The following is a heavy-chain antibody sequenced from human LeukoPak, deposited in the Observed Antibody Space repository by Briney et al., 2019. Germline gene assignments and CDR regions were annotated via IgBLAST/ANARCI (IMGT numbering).Heavy chain of an antibody. CDR2: TNPNSGNT. Sequence: ASVKVSCKASGYTFTSYDINWARQATGQGLEWMGWTNPNSGNTGYAQKFQGRVTMTRNTSISTAYMELSSLRSEDTAVYYCARGVDTAMPYYDYWGQGTLVTVSS. CDR3: ARGVDTAMPYYDY. J-gene: IGHJ4*02. CDR1: GYTFTSYD. V-gene: IGHV1-8*01. D-gene: IGHD5-18*01.